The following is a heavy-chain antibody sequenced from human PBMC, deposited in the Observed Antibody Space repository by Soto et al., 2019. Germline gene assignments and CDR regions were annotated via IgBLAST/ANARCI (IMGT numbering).Heavy chain of an antibody. CDR2: IYYSGST. Sequence: SETLSLTCTVSGSSINSGGYYWSWIRQHPGKGLEWIGYIYYSGSTFYNPSLSSRVTISVDTSENQFSLKLSSVTAADTAVYYCASAPPRGYGDFLNFDYWGQGSLVTVSS. V-gene: IGHV4-31*03. CDR3: ASAPPRGYGDFLNFDY. J-gene: IGHJ4*02. D-gene: IGHD4-17*01. CDR1: GSSINSGGYY.